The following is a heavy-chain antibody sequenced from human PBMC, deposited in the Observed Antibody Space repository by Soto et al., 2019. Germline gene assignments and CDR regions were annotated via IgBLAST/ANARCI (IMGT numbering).Heavy chain of an antibody. D-gene: IGHD3-3*01. CDR3: ARPLYYDFWSANIRGYYYGMDV. Sequence: SVKVSCKASGGTFSSYAISWVRQAPGQGLEWMGGIIPIFGTANYAQKFQGRVTITADKSTGTAYMELSSLRSEDTAVYYCARPLYYDFWSANIRGYYYGMDVWGQGPTVTVSS. V-gene: IGHV1-69*06. CDR2: IIPIFGTA. CDR1: GGTFSSYA. J-gene: IGHJ6*02.